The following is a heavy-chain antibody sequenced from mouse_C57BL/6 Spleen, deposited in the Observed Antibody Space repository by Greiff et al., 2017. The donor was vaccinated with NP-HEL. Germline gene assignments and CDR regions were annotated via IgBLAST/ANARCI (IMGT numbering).Heavy chain of an antibody. CDR1: GFTFSNYW. D-gene: IGHD1-1*01. J-gene: IGHJ2*01. CDR2: IRLKSDNYAT. CDR3: TLSYYYGSSYREVGY. V-gene: IGHV6-3*01. Sequence: EVKLVESGGGLVQPGGSMKLSCVGSGFTFSNYWMNWVRQSPEKGLEWVAQIRLKSDNYATHYAESVKGRFTISRDDSKSSVYLQMNNLRAEDTGIYYCTLSYYYGSSYREVGYWGQGTTLTVSS.